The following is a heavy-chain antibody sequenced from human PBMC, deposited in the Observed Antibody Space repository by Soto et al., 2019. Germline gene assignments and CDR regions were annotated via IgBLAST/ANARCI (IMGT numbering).Heavy chain of an antibody. CDR2: IIPFGNMA. CDR1: GGSFSTYS. Sequence: QVQLVQSGAEVKKPGSSVKVSCKASGGSFSTYSYNWVRQAPGQGLEWMGRIIPFGNMANYGQPLPDRVTTSAATSASTVYMELRSLTSEDTALYYCASDTAVTNAAMRMAYWGQGTLVTVSS. D-gene: IGHD4-4*01. CDR3: ASDTAVTNAAMRMAY. J-gene: IGHJ4*02. V-gene: IGHV1-69*02.